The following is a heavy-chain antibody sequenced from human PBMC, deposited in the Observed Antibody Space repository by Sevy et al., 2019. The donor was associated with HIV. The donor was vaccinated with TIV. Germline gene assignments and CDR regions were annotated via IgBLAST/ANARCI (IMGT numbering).Heavy chain of an antibody. J-gene: IGHJ4*02. CDR3: ASGEKYCSGGSCYFHLDY. CDR1: GYTFTSYG. V-gene: IGHV1-18*01. Sequence: ASVKVSCKASGYTFTSYGINWVRQAPGQGLEWMGWINVYNGNANYAQKLQGRGTMTTDTSTSTAYMELRSLRSDDTALYYCASGEKYCSGGSCYFHLDYWGQGTLVTVSS. D-gene: IGHD2-15*01. CDR2: INVYNGNA.